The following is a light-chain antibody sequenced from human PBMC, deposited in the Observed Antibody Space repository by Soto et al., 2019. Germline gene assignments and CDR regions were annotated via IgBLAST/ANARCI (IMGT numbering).Light chain of an antibody. Sequence: EIVLTQSPGTLSLSPGERATLSCRASQSVSTSYLAWYPQKSGQASRLLIYGASSRATGIPDRFSDSGSGTDFTLTISTLEPEDCAMYYCQQYCTSPCTFVQGTKREVK. J-gene: IGKJ2*02. CDR3: QQYCTSPCT. V-gene: IGKV3-20*01. CDR2: GAS. CDR1: QSVSTSY.